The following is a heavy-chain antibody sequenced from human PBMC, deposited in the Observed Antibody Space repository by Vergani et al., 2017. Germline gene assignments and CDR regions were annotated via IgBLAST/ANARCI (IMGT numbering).Heavy chain of an antibody. Sequence: EVQLVESGGGLVQPGGSLRLSCAASGFTFSSYEMNWVRPAPGKGLEWVSYISSSGSTIYYADSVKGRFTISRDNAKNSLYLQMNSLRAEDTAVYYCARDXSSIAARRETYYYYGMDVWGQGTTVTVSS. V-gene: IGHV3-48*03. J-gene: IGHJ6*02. D-gene: IGHD6-6*01. CDR2: ISSSGSTI. CDR3: ARDXSSIAARRETYYYYGMDV. CDR1: GFTFSSYE.